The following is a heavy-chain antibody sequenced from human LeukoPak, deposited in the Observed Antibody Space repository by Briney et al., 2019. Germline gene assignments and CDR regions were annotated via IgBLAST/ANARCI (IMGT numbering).Heavy chain of an antibody. CDR2: ISSSSSNI. CDR1: GFTFARYS. J-gene: IGHJ4*02. CDR3: VRAVEYYYDSSGYAVDY. D-gene: IGHD3-22*01. V-gene: IGHV3-21*01. Sequence: GGSLRLSCAASGFTFARYSMHWVRQAPGKALEGVSSISSSSSNIYYADSVTGRFTISRDNAKTSLYLQMNSLRAEGTAVYYCVRAVEYYYDSSGYAVDYWGQGTLVTVSS.